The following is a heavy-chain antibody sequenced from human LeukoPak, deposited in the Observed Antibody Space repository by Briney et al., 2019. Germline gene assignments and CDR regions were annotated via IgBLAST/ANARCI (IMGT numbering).Heavy chain of an antibody. Sequence: GGSLRLSCAASGFTFSSYSMNWVRQAPGKGLEWVSSISSSSSYIYYADSVKGRFTISRDNAKNSLYLQMNSLRAEDTAVYYCTRHYPGMIVYAFDIWGQGTMVTVSS. D-gene: IGHD3-22*01. CDR2: ISSSSSYI. J-gene: IGHJ3*02. CDR3: TRHYPGMIVYAFDI. V-gene: IGHV3-21*01. CDR1: GFTFSSYS.